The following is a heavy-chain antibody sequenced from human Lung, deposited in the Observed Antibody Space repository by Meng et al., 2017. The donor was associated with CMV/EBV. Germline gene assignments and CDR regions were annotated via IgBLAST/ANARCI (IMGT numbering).Heavy chain of an antibody. V-gene: IGHV1-2*04. CDR3: ARGIIDSEGNRALDS. D-gene: IGHD3-22*01. CDR2: SCPDSREK. J-gene: IGHJ4*02. Sequence: WGRQPPGEGREGGGVSCPDSREKGYERTFQGWVTVTRDTANNTVFLELNRLKFDDTALYYCARGIIDSEGNRALDSWGQGTLVTVSS.